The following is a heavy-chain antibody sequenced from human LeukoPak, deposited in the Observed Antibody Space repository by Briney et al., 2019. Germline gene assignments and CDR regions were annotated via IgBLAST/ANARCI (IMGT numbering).Heavy chain of an antibody. D-gene: IGHD5-12*01. Sequence: GGSLRLSCAASGFTFSSYSMNWVRQAPGKGLEWVSYISSSSSTIYYADSVKGRFTISRDNAKNSLYLQMNSLRAEDTAVYYGTREYSCYEKTDYYYYMDVWGKGTTVTVSS. V-gene: IGHV3-48*01. CDR3: TREYSCYEKTDYYYYMDV. CDR2: ISSSSSTI. J-gene: IGHJ6*03. CDR1: GFTFSSYS.